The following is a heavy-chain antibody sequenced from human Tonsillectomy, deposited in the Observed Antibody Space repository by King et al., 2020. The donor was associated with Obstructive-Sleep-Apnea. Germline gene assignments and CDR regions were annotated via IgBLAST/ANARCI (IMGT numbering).Heavy chain of an antibody. J-gene: IGHJ4*02. D-gene: IGHD3-10*01. CDR1: GYSFATYW. V-gene: IGHV5-51*01. CDR2: IYPGDSDT. Sequence: VQLVESGAEVKKAGESLKISCKGSGYSFATYWIGWVRQMPGKGLEWMGIIYPGDSDTRYSPSFQGQVTISADKSISTAYLQWSSLKASATAMYYCARHLISGSSPRFDYWGQGTLVTVSS. CDR3: ARHLISGSSPRFDY.